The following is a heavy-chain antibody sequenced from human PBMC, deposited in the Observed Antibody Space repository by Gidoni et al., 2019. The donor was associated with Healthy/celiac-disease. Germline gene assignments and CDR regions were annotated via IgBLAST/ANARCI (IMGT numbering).Heavy chain of an antibody. J-gene: IGHJ6*02. V-gene: IGHV3-33*01. D-gene: IGHD4-17*01. CDR2: IWYDGSNK. CDR3: VWNGDYGADYYYGMDV. Sequence: QVQLVESGGGVVQPGRSLRLSCAASGFPFSSHGMHWVRQAPGKGLEWVAVIWYDGSNKYYADSVKGRFTISRDNSKNTLYLQMNSLRAEDTAVYYCVWNGDYGADYYYGMDVWGQGTTVTVSS. CDR1: GFPFSSHG.